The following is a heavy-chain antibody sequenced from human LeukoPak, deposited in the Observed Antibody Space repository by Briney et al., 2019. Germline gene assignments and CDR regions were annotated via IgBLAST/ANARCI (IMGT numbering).Heavy chain of an antibody. D-gene: IGHD4-17*01. CDR1: GFTFTSYA. CDR3: AKERLGGNYGDYAVDY. CDR2: VSGSGDGT. J-gene: IGHJ4*02. V-gene: IGHV3-23*01. Sequence: GGSLRLSCAASGFTFTSYAMGWDRQAPGKGLEWVSSVSGSGDGTYYADSVKGRFTISRDNAKKTPDLHMDSVRAEDTAVYYCAKERLGGNYGDYAVDYWGQGTMVTVSS.